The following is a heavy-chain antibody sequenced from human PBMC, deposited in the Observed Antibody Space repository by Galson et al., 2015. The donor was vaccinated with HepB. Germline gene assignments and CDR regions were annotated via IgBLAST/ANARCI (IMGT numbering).Heavy chain of an antibody. CDR1: GFTFSSYS. J-gene: IGHJ3*02. V-gene: IGHV3-21*01. D-gene: IGHD4-23*01. Sequence: SLRLSCAASGFTFSSYSMNWVRQAPGKGLEWVSSISSSSSYIYYADSVKGRFTISRDNAKNSLYLQMNSLRAEDTAVYYCARLLTGGNPGDAFDIWGQGTMVTVSS. CDR2: ISSSSSYI. CDR3: ARLLTGGNPGDAFDI.